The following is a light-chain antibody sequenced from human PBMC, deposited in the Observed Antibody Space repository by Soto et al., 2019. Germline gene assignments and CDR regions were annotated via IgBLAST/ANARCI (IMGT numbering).Light chain of an antibody. Sequence: EIVMTQSPATLSVSPGERATLSCRASQSVSNNLVWYQQKPGQAPRLLIYGASTRVTGIPARFSGSGSGTEFTLTVSSLQSEDFAVYYCQQYDTWPRTFGQGTKVEIK. V-gene: IGKV3-15*01. CDR2: GAS. CDR1: QSVSNN. J-gene: IGKJ1*01. CDR3: QQYDTWPRT.